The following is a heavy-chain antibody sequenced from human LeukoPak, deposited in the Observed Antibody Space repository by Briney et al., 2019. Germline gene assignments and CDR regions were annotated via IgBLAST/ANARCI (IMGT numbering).Heavy chain of an antibody. D-gene: IGHD3-3*01. J-gene: IGHJ6*03. CDR2: IYTSGST. CDR1: GGSISSYY. Sequence: SETLSLTCTVSGGSISSYYWSWIRQPAGKGLEWIGRIYTSGSTNYNPSLKSRVTMSVDTSKNQFSLKLSSVTAADTAVYYCARSGYYDFWSGYPYYYYYYMDVWGKGTTVTVSS. V-gene: IGHV4-4*07. CDR3: ARSGYYDFWSGYPYYYYYYMDV.